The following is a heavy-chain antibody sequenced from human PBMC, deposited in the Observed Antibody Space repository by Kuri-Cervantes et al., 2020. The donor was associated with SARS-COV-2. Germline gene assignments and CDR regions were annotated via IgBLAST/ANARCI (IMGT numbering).Heavy chain of an antibody. CDR2: TYYSGST. CDR3: AGPITPYAFDI. Sequence: LRLSCTVSGGSISSYYWSWIRQPPGKGLEWIGYTYYSGSTYYNPSLKSRVTLSVDLSKNYFSLKLSSVTAADTAVYYCAGPITPYAFDIWGQGTMVTVSS. CDR1: GGSISSYY. J-gene: IGHJ3*02. V-gene: IGHV4-30-4*01. D-gene: IGHD2-15*01.